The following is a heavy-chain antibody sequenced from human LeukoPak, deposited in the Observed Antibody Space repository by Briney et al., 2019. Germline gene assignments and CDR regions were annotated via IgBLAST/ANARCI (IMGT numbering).Heavy chain of an antibody. CDR1: GYTFTSYG. CDR2: ISAYNGNT. Sequence: GASVKVSCXASGYTFTSYGISWVRQAPGQGLEWMGWISAYNGNTNYAQKLQGRVTMTTDTSTSTAYMELRSLRSDDTAVYYCARLGYYYDSSGYVYYFDYWGQGTLVTVSS. D-gene: IGHD3-22*01. J-gene: IGHJ4*02. V-gene: IGHV1-18*01. CDR3: ARLGYYYDSSGYVYYFDY.